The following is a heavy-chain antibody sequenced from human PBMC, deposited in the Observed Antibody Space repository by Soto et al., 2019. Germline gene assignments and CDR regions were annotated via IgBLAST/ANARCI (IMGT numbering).Heavy chain of an antibody. CDR1: GDSVSSNSDP. J-gene: IGHJ5*02. Sequence: PSQTPSLTCAISGDSVSSNSDPWNLTRQPPSRGLEWLGRTYYRSRWYNDYAISVKSRLTINPDTSKNQFSLRLNSATPADTAVYYCARTGGYDFGFDPWGQGTLVTVSS. V-gene: IGHV6-1*01. CDR2: TYYRSRWYN. D-gene: IGHD5-12*01. CDR3: ARTGGYDFGFDP.